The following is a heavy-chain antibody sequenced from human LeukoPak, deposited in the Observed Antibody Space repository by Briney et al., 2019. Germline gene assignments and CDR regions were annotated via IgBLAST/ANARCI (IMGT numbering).Heavy chain of an antibody. V-gene: IGHV4-34*01. CDR2: INHSGST. CDR3: ARGPAGRYSSGWYSY. J-gene: IGHJ4*02. CDR1: GGSFSGYY. D-gene: IGHD6-19*01. Sequence: SETLSLTCAVYGGSFSGYYWSWIRQPPGKGLEWIGEINHSGSTNYNPSLKSRVTISVDTSKNQFSLKLSSVTAADTAVYYCARGPAGRYSSGWYSYWGQGTLSPSPQ.